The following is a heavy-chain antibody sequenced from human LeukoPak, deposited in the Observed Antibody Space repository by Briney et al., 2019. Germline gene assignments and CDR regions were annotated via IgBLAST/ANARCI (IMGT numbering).Heavy chain of an antibody. CDR1: GFTFGIYA. D-gene: IGHD5-12*01. Sequence: GGSLRLSCAASGFTFGIYAMTWVRQAPGKGLQWVSAITGSGGNTYYADSVKGRFTISRDNFKNTLYLRMNGLRAEDTAVYYCATLPRGPTGYVGYGGEDYWSQGTLVTVSS. V-gene: IGHV3-23*01. CDR3: ATLPRGPTGYVGYGGEDY. J-gene: IGHJ4*02. CDR2: ITGSGGNT.